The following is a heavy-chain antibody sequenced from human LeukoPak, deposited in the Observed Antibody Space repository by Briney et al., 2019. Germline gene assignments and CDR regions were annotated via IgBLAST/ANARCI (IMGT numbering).Heavy chain of an antibody. V-gene: IGHV1-2*02. J-gene: IGHJ4*02. D-gene: IGHD6-19*01. CDR3: AKGLEYSSGPFDY. CDR2: MNPNSGST. CDR1: GYTFTCYY. Sequence: ASVKVSCKASGYTFTCYYMHWLRQAPGQGVEWMGWMNPNSGSTNYAQNFQGRVTMTRDTSISTAYLEMSRLRADDTAVYYCAKGLEYSSGPFDYWGQGTLVTVSS.